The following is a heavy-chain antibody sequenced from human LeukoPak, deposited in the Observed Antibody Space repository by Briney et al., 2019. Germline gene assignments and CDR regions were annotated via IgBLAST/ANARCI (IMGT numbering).Heavy chain of an antibody. CDR2: IYYRGST. CDR1: GASISSYY. Sequence: SETLSLTCTVSGASISSYYWSWIRQPPGKGLEWIGYIYYRGSTNYNPSLKSRVTISVDTSKSQFSLRLSSVTAADTAIYYCATSCGNSYGCYFDYWGQGTLVTVSS. J-gene: IGHJ4*02. D-gene: IGHD5-18*01. V-gene: IGHV4-59*08. CDR3: ATSCGNSYGCYFDY.